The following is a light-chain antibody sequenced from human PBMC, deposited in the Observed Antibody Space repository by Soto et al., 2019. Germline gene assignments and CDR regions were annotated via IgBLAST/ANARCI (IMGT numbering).Light chain of an antibody. CDR3: QQYNTYSWT. CDR1: QTISSW. J-gene: IGKJ1*01. Sequence: DIQMTQLPSTLSGSVGDRVTIPCRASQTISSWLAWYQQKPGKAPKLLIYKASTLKSGVPSRFSGSGSGTEFALTISSLQPDDFATYYCQQYNTYSWTCGPGTKV. V-gene: IGKV1-5*03. CDR2: KAS.